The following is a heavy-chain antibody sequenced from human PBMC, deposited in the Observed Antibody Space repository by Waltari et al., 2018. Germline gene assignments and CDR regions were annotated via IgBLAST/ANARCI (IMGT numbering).Heavy chain of an antibody. V-gene: IGHV4-61*09. CDR1: GGPTSSGCHH. CDR3: ARSTIFGVVNDY. D-gene: IGHD3-3*01. J-gene: IGHJ4*02. CDR2: IYTSGST. Sequence: QVQLQESGPGLWKPSQTLSLACPVPGGPTSSGCHHWGWIRPPAGKGLEWIGYIYTSGSTNYNPSLKSRVTISVDTSKNQFSLKLSSVTAADTAVYYCARSTIFGVVNDYWGQGTLVTVSS.